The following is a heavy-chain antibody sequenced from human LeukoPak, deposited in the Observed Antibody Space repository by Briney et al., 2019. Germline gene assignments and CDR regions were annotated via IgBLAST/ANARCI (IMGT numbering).Heavy chain of an antibody. Sequence: GGSLRLSCAASGFTFSSYGMHWVRQAPGKGLEWVAVISYDGSNKYYADSVKGRFTISRDNSKNTLYLQMNSLRAEDTAVYYCAKWRFSSSWYRILDFDYWGQGTLVTVSS. V-gene: IGHV3-30*18. CDR2: ISYDGSNK. J-gene: IGHJ4*02. D-gene: IGHD6-13*01. CDR1: GFTFSSYG. CDR3: AKWRFSSSWYRILDFDY.